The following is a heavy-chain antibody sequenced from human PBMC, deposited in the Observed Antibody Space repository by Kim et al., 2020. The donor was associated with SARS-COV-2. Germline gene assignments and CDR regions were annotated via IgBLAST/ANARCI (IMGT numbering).Heavy chain of an antibody. CDR2: SSYI. V-gene: IGHV3-21*01. J-gene: IGHJ4*02. Sequence: SSYIYYADSGKGRFTISRDNAKNSLYLQMNSLRAEDTAVYYCAREGRLDYWGQGTLVTVSS. CDR3: AREGRLDY.